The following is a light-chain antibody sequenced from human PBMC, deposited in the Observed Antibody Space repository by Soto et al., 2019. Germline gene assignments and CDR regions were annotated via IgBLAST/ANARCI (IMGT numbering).Light chain of an antibody. V-gene: IGKV1-16*01. CDR3: QQCDVYPFT. Sequence: DIQMTQSPSSLSASVGDRVTITCRASQGIRNYLAWFQQKPGKAPKSLIFATSDLQSGVPSRFSGSGSGTDFTLTISNLQPDDFATYYCQQCDVYPFTFGPGTTVDIK. CDR2: ATS. J-gene: IGKJ3*01. CDR1: QGIRNY.